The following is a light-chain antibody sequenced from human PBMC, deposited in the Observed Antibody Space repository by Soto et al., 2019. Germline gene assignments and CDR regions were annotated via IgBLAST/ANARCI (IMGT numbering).Light chain of an antibody. Sequence: EIVLTXSPGTLSLXXXXXATLSCRASQSLSSSALAWYQHKPGQAPRLLIYGASSRATDIPNRFSGSGSGTDFTLTITRLEPEDFAVYYCQQYGSSPRTFGQGTKVEIK. CDR1: QSLSSSA. V-gene: IGKV3-20*01. J-gene: IGKJ1*01. CDR2: GAS. CDR3: QQYGSSPRT.